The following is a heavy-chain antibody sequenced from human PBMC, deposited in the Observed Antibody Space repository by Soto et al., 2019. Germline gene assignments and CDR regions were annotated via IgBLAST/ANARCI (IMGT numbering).Heavy chain of an antibody. D-gene: IGHD3-22*01. V-gene: IGHV4-31*03. CDR2: MYYSRST. Sequence: TLALTLTVPGGYIITGNNTWRCGHQLRWKGLEWIGYMYYSRSTYENPSFRSRLSMSADTSKNQFSLRLSSVTAADTALYYCATYYDSSGPTFDFWGQGTPVTVS. J-gene: IGHJ4*02. CDR1: GGYIITGNNT. CDR3: ATYYDSSGPTFDF.